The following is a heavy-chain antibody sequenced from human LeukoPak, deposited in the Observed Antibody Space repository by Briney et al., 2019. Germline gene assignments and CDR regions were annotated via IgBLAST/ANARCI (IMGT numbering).Heavy chain of an antibody. CDR2: IKQDGSEK. V-gene: IGHV3-7*01. CDR1: GFTFSSYW. CDR3: ARTQHDYGDYRNWFDP. J-gene: IGHJ5*02. D-gene: IGHD4-17*01. Sequence: GGSLRLSCAASGFTFSSYWMSWVRQAPGKGLEWVANIKQDGSEKYYVDSVKGRFTISRDNAKNSLYLQMNSLRAEDTAVYYYARTQHDYGDYRNWFDPWGQGTLVTVSS.